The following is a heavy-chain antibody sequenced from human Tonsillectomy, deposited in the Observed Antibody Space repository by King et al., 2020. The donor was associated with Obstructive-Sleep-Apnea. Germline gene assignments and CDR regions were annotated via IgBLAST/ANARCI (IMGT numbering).Heavy chain of an antibody. Sequence: VQLVESGGGLVKPWESLRLSCAASGLTFANAWMSWVRQTSGKGLEWVGRLKKKVDGGKTDYAAPVTGRLTISRDDLRNTLYLQMTSLMIEDSAVYYCTTEPGVYPDYWGQGTLVTVSS. CDR3: TTEPGVYPDY. D-gene: IGHD5/OR15-5a*01. V-gene: IGHV3-15*01. CDR2: LKKKVDGGKT. J-gene: IGHJ4*02. CDR1: GLTFANAW.